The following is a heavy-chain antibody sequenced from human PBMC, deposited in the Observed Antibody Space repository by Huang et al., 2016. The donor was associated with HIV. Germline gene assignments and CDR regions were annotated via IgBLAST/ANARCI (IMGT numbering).Heavy chain of an antibody. CDR2: IYYSGST. J-gene: IGHJ5*02. CDR1: GGSISNSNYY. CDR3: ARLAWVYLNWFDP. V-gene: IGHV4-39*01. Sequence: QLQLQESGPGLVKPSETLSLTCIVSGGSISNSNYYWGWIRQPPGKGLEWIGAIYYSGSTYYNPSLKRRVTISIDTSKNQFSLKLSSVTAADTAVYYCARLAWVYLNWFDPWGQGTLVTVSS. D-gene: IGHD6-13*01.